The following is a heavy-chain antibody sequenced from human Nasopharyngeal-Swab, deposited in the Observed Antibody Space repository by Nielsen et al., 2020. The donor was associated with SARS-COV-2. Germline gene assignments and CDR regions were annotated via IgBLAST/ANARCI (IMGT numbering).Heavy chain of an antibody. D-gene: IGHD2-15*01. CDR1: GYTFTGHY. CDR3: AREGYCSGGSHLLCFYYGMDV. J-gene: IGHJ6*02. V-gene: IGHV1-2*06. CDR2: INPNSGGT. Sequence: ASVKVSCKASGYTFTGHYMHWVRQAPGQGLEWMGRINPNSGGTNYAQKFQGRVTMTRNTSISTAYMELSSLRSEDTAVYYCAREGYCSGGSHLLCFYYGMDVWGQGTTVTVSS.